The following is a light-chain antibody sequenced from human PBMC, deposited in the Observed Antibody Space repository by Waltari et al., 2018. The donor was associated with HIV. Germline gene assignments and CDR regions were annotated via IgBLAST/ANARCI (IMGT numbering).Light chain of an antibody. J-gene: IGKJ2*01. CDR2: AAS. V-gene: IGKV3-15*01. CDR3: QQYNVWPPNT. Sequence: EIVLTQSPLPLSVSPGERAILSCRASQTIDTNLAWYQQKPGQAPRLLIYAASTRSPGIPPKFSGSGSGTRFTLTISSLQSEDFAVYYCQQYNVWPPNTFGQGTKVEIK. CDR1: QTIDTN.